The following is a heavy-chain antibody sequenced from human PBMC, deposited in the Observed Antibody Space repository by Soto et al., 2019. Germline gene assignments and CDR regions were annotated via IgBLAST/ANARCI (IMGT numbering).Heavy chain of an antibody. D-gene: IGHD2-15*01. J-gene: IGHJ1*01. CDR1: GVSSSSCGYY. Sequence: LALTSTASGVSSSSCGYYWSWKRQHPGKGLEWIGYIYYSGSTYYNPSLKSRVTISVDTSKNQFSLKLSAVTAADTAVYYCARDLGDCSGGSCYVGYFQHWGQGTLFTVSS. V-gene: IGHV4-31*03. CDR2: IYYSGST. CDR3: ARDLGDCSGGSCYVGYFQH.